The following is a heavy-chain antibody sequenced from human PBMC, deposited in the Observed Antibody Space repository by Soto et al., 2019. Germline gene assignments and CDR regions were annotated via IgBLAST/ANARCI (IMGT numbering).Heavy chain of an antibody. V-gene: IGHV4-59*01. CDR3: ARAPASVGALDY. Sequence: PSETLSLTCTVSVGSISSYYWSWIRQPPGKGLEWIGYIYYSGSTNYNPSLKSRVTISVDTSKNQFSLKLSSVAAADTAVYYCARAPASVGALDYWGQGTLVTVSS. CDR1: VGSISSYY. D-gene: IGHD1-26*01. J-gene: IGHJ4*02. CDR2: IYYSGST.